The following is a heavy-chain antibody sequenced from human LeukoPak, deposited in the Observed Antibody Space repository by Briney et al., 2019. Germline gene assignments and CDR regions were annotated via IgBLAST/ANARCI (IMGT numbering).Heavy chain of an antibody. D-gene: IGHD3-22*01. J-gene: IGHJ4*02. CDR3: AKGVTMIVVLSPLDY. Sequence: GGSLRLSCAASGFTFDDYAMHWVRQAPGKGLERVSGISWNSGSIGYADSVKGRFTISRDNAKNSLYLQMNSLRAEDTALYYCAKGVTMIVVLSPLDYWGQGTLVTVSS. CDR1: GFTFDDYA. CDR2: ISWNSGSI. V-gene: IGHV3-9*01.